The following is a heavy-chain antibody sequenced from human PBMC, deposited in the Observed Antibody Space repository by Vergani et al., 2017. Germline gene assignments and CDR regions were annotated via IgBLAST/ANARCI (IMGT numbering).Heavy chain of an antibody. D-gene: IGHD3-10*01. CDR2: ISYDGSNK. V-gene: IGHV3-30*18. J-gene: IGHJ6*03. CDR1: GFTFSSYG. Sequence: QVQLVESGGGVVQPGRSLRLSCAASGFTFSSYGMHWVRQAPGKGLEWVAVISYDGSNKYYAESVKGRFTISRDNSKNTLYLQMNSLRAEDTAVYYCAKARNGDFGDYYYYMDVWGKGTTVTVSS. CDR3: AKARNGDFGDYYYYMDV.